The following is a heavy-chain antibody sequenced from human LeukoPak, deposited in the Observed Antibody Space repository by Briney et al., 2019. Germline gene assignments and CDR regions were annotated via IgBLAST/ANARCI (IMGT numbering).Heavy chain of an antibody. D-gene: IGHD3-22*01. CDR1: GGSIRNNNYY. CDR2: IYYSGST. Sequence: PSETLSLTCTVSGGSIRNNNYYWGWIRQPPGKGLEWIGSIYYSGSTYYNPSLKSRVTISVDTSKNQFSLKLSSVTAADTAVYYCARDLKGYYYDSSGFHYFDYWGQGTLVTVSS. CDR3: ARDLKGYYYDSSGFHYFDY. V-gene: IGHV4-39*07. J-gene: IGHJ4*02.